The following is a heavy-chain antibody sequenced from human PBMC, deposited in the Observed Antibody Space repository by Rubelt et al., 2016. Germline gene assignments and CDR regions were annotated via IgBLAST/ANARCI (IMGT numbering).Heavy chain of an antibody. CDR3: ARKNRYFEL. D-gene: IGHD1-14*01. Sequence: QVQLQESGPGLVKPPETLSLTCTVSNGSIRGYYWSWIRQPPGKELEWIAYIYSRGSATSNPSLKSRVTISVDTSNSQFSLRWTSVTAADTAVYFCARKNRYFELWGRGTLVTVSS. CDR2: IYSRGSA. J-gene: IGHJ2*01. CDR1: NGSIRGYY. V-gene: IGHV4-59*01.